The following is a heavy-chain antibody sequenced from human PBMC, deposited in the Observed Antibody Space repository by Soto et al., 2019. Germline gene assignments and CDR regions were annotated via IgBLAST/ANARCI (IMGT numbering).Heavy chain of an antibody. CDR3: ASGYGRNFDY. CDR2: INHSGST. J-gene: IGHJ4*02. Sequence: SETLSLTCAVYGGSFSGYYWSWIRQPPGKGLEWIGEINHSGSTNYNPSLKSRVTISVDTSKNQFSLKLSSVTAADTAVYYCASGYGRNFDYWGQGTLVTFSS. V-gene: IGHV4-34*01. D-gene: IGHD3-10*01. CDR1: GGSFSGYY.